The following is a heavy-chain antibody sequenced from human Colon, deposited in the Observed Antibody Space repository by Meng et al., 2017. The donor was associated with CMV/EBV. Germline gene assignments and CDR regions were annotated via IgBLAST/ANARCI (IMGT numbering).Heavy chain of an antibody. V-gene: IGHV4-39*07. J-gene: IGHJ3*02. D-gene: IGHD3-16*01. Sequence: SETLSLTCTVSRDSINSNQYYWAWVRQPPGKGLEWIASIYHSGRTYYNPSLTSRATISLDTSRSQFSLKVISVTAADTAFYYCARGLALYDAFDIWGQGTMVTVSS. CDR3: ARGLALYDAFDI. CDR2: IYHSGRT. CDR1: RDSINSNQYY.